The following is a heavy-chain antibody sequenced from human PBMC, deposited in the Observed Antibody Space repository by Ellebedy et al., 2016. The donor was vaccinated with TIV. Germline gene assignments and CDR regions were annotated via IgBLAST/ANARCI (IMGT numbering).Heavy chain of an antibody. Sequence: GGSLRLXXAASGFTFSSFVMTWVRQAPGKGLEWVSGITGSGDTTSYADSVKGRFTISRDNSKNTLYLQMNSLRAEDTAVYYCARARSSTWYDWFDPWGQGTLVTVSS. J-gene: IGHJ5*02. D-gene: IGHD6-13*01. V-gene: IGHV3-23*01. CDR3: ARARSSTWYDWFDP. CDR2: ITGSGDTT. CDR1: GFTFSSFV.